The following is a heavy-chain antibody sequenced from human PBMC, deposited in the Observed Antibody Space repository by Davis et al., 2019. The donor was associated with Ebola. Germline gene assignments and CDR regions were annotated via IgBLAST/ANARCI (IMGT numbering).Heavy chain of an antibody. CDR3: ARDLVVSPWDY. Sequence: AASVKVSCKASGFILTNYAIHWVRQAPGQRLEWMGWVHGGNGNTKYSQRFQGRVTITTDTSASTAYMELRSLRSDDTAVYYCARDLVVSPWDYWGQGTLVTVSS. D-gene: IGHD2-15*01. CDR2: VHGGNGNT. J-gene: IGHJ4*02. CDR1: GFILTNYA. V-gene: IGHV1-3*01.